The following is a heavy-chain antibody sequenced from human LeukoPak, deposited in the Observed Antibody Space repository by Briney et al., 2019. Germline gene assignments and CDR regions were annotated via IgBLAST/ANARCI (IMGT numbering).Heavy chain of an antibody. D-gene: IGHD6-13*01. Sequence: GASVKVSCKASGYTFTSYDINWVRQATGQGLEWMGWMNPNSGNTGYAQKFQGRVTMTRNTSISTAYMELSSLRSEDTAVYYCARVRSSWYSGWFDPWGQGTLVTVSS. CDR2: MNPNSGNT. CDR1: GYTFTSYD. CDR3: ARVRSSWYSGWFDP. V-gene: IGHV1-8*01. J-gene: IGHJ5*02.